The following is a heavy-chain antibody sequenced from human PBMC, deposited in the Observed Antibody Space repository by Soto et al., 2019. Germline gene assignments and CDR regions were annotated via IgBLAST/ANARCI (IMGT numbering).Heavy chain of an antibody. V-gene: IGHV3-21*01. D-gene: IGHD6-19*01. CDR1: GFTFSYYS. CDR3: ARDSVAGTSAFDI. Sequence: GGSLGLSCAASGFTFSYYSMNWVRQAPGKGLEWVASISSRGTNIYYADSVQGRFTISRDNAKNSLYLQMNSLRAEDTAVYYCARDSVAGTSAFDIWGQGTMDIVSS. CDR2: ISSRGTNI. J-gene: IGHJ3*02.